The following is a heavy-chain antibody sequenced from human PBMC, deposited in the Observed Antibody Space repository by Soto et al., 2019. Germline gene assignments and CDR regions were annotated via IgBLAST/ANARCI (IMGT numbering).Heavy chain of an antibody. J-gene: IGHJ6*02. V-gene: IGHV3-53*02. CDR1: GFTVNSSY. D-gene: IGHD2-15*01. CDR2: IESGGST. Sequence: EVQLVETGGGVIQRGGSLRLSCNASGFTVNSSYMSWVRQAPGMGLEWVAVIESGGSTHYADSVKGRFTISRDNSKNMIYLQLDTLRADDTAVYYCANDLGPLRLLNYYFYGLDVWGQGTTVTVSS. CDR3: ANDLGPLRLLNYYFYGLDV.